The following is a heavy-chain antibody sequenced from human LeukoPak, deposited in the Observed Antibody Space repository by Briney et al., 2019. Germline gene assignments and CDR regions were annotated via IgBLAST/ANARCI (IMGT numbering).Heavy chain of an antibody. CDR3: ARWNYDYVWGSYREGYFDY. CDR2: ISSSGSTI. CDR1: GFTFSSYE. V-gene: IGHV3-48*03. D-gene: IGHD3-16*01. Sequence: GGSRRLSCAASGFTFSSYEMSWVRKARGKGLGWVSYISSSGSTIYYADSVKGRFTISRDNAQSSLYLQMNSLRAEDTAVYYCARWNYDYVWGSYREGYFDYWGQGTLVTVSS. J-gene: IGHJ4*02.